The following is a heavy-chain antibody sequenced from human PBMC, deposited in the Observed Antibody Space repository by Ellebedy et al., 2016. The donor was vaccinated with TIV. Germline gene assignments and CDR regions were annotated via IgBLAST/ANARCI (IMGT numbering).Heavy chain of an antibody. CDR1: GGSFSGYY. Sequence: MPSETLSLTCVVYGGSFSGYYWSWIRQPPGKGLEWIGEIYHSGSTNYNPSLKSRVTISVDKSKNQFSLKVSSVTAADTAVYFCAREDENTAMALDYWGQGTLVSVSS. CDR3: AREDENTAMALDY. J-gene: IGHJ4*02. CDR2: IYHSGST. V-gene: IGHV4-34*01. D-gene: IGHD5-18*01.